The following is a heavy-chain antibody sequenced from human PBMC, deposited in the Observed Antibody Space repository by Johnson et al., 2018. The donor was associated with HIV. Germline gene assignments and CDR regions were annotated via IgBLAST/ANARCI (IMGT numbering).Heavy chain of an antibody. CDR1: GFTVSSND. CDR3: AREEGGYYDSSGYYYVGAFDI. CDR2: IYSGGST. V-gene: IGHV3-66*01. J-gene: IGHJ3*02. D-gene: IGHD3-22*01. Sequence: VQLVESGGGLVQPGGSLRLSCAASGFTVSSNDMKWVRQAPGKGLEWVSVIYSGGSTYYADSVKGRFTISRDNSKNTLYLQMNSLRAEDTAVYYCAREEGGYYDSSGYYYVGAFDIWGQGTMVTVSS.